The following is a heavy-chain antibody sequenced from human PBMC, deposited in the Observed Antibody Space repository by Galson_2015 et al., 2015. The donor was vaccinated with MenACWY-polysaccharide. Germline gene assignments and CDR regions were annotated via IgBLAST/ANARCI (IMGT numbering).Heavy chain of an antibody. CDR3: ARDRPDCSVGTCLPGNYFDY. D-gene: IGHD2-15*01. J-gene: IGHJ4*02. CDR2: SRSHNSKQ. V-gene: IGHV3-30-3*01. CDR1: GLTFSRDG. Sequence: SLRLSCAARGLTFSRDGFHWVRQAPGKGLEWVAVSRSHNSKQFYADSVKGRFTVSRDESTSTLYLQMNSLRPEDTAVYYCARDRPDCSVGTCLPGNYFDYWGQGTLVTVSS.